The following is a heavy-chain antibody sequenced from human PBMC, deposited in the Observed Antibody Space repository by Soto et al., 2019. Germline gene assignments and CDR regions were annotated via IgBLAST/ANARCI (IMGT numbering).Heavy chain of an antibody. Sequence: EVQLVESGGGLVQPGGSLTLSCAASGFTFSSYRMNWVRQAPGKGLEWVSYISRSSSNIAYADSVKGRFTISRDNAKISLYLLMNSLRDEDTAVYYCARMGCSSTSCYSYHFDEWGQGTLVTVSS. CDR2: ISRSSSNI. V-gene: IGHV3-48*02. CDR3: ARMGCSSTSCYSYHFDE. CDR1: GFTFSSYR. J-gene: IGHJ4*02. D-gene: IGHD2-2*01.